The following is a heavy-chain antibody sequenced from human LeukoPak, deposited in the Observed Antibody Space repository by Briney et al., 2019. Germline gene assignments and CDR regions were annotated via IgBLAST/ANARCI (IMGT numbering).Heavy chain of an antibody. CDR2: IKSKIDGGTT. CDR1: GVSFTNAW. CDR3: TTHNIVRTYFDY. V-gene: IGHV3-15*01. Sequence: GGSLRLSCAASGVSFTNAWMSWVRQAPGKGLEWVGRIKSKIDGGTTDYAAPVTGRFTISRDDSKNSLYLQMNSLKTEDTAVYFCTTHNIVRTYFDYWGQGTLVTVSS. J-gene: IGHJ4*02. D-gene: IGHD5-12*01.